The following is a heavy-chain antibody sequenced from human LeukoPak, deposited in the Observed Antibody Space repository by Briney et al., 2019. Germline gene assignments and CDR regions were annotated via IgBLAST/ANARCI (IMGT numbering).Heavy chain of an antibody. D-gene: IGHD2-2*01. Sequence: ASVKVSCTASGYTFTGYYMHWVRQAPGQGLEWMGRINPNSGGTNYAQKFQGRVTMTRDTSISTAYMELSRLRSDDTAVYYCATDVVVPAALDYWGQGTLVTVSS. CDR3: ATDVVVPAALDY. V-gene: IGHV1-2*06. J-gene: IGHJ4*02. CDR1: GYTFTGYY. CDR2: INPNSGGT.